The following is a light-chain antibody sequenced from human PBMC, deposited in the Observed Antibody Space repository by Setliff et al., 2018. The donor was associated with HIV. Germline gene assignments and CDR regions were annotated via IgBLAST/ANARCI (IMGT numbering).Light chain of an antibody. CDR2: EVR. CDR3: SSYAISNTLP. CDR1: SSDVGGYNY. J-gene: IGLJ1*01. Sequence: QSALPQPASVSGSPGQSITISCTGTSSDVGGYNYVSWYRQHPGKAPKLIIYEVRNRPSGVSNRFSGSKSGNTASLTISGLQAEDEADYYCSSYAISNTLPFGTGTKVTVL. V-gene: IGLV2-14*01.